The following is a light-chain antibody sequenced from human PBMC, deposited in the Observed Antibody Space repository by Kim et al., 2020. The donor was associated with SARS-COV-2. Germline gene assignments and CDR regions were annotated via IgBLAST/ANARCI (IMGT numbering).Light chain of an antibody. CDR3: QQTYSIPYT. CDR2: GAS. CDR1: QTINRY. V-gene: IGKV1-39*01. Sequence: DIQMTQSPSSLSVSVGDRVTITCRASQTINRYLNWYQQKPGKAPKLLIYGASNLQSGVPSKFRGSGSGTDFTLTISSLQPEDFATYFCQQTYSIPYTFGQGTNLEI. J-gene: IGKJ2*01.